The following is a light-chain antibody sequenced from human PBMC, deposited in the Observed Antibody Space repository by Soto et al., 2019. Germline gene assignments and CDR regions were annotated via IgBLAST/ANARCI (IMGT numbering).Light chain of an antibody. J-gene: IGLJ1*01. CDR3: SSYTTSSTVV. CDR2: EVS. Sequence: QSVLTQPASVFGSPGQSITFSCTGTSSDVGGYNFVSWYQQHPGKAPKLMIYEVSSRPSGVSNRFSGSKSGNTASLTISVLQPEDEADYYCSSYTTSSTVVFGTGTKLTVL. V-gene: IGLV2-14*03. CDR1: SSDVGGYNF.